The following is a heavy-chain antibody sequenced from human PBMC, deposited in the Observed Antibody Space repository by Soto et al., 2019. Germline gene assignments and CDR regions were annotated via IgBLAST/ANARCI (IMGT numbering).Heavy chain of an antibody. Sequence: GSLRLSCAASGFTFSSYAMSWVRQAPGKGLKWVSAISGSGGSTYYADSVKGRFTISRDSSKNTLYLQMNSLRAEDTAVYYCATLDYSSWYYFDYWGQGTLVTVSS. CDR2: ISGSGGST. J-gene: IGHJ4*02. CDR1: GFTFSSYA. V-gene: IGHV3-23*01. D-gene: IGHD6-13*01. CDR3: ATLDYSSWYYFDY.